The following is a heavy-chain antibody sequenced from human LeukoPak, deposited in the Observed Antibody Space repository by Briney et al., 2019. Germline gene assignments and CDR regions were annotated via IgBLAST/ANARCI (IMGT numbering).Heavy chain of an antibody. J-gene: IGHJ4*02. V-gene: IGHV4-31*03. Sequence: SQTLSLTCTVSGCSISSGGYYWSWIRQHPGKGLEGIGYIYYSGSTYYNPSLKSRVTMSVATSKNQFSLKLSSVTAADTAVYYCARADYGDPKYYFDYWGQGTLVTVSS. D-gene: IGHD4-17*01. CDR1: GCSISSGGYY. CDR3: ARADYGDPKYYFDY. CDR2: IYYSGST.